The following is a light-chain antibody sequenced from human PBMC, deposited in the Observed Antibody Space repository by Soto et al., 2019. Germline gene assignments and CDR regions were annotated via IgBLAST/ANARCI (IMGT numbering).Light chain of an antibody. J-gene: IGLJ1*01. Sequence: QSVLTQTASVSGSPGQSITISCTGTSSDVGSYNLVSWYQQHPGKAPKLMIYEGSKRPSGVSNRFSGSKSGNTASLTISGLQAEDEADYYCCSYAGRSTLYVFGTGTKLTVL. V-gene: IGLV2-23*01. CDR3: CSYAGRSTLYV. CDR1: SSDVGSYNL. CDR2: EGS.